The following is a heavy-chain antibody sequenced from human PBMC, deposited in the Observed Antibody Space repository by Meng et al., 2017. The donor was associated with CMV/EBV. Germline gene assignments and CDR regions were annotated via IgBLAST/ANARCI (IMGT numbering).Heavy chain of an antibody. Sequence: GESLKISCAASGFTVSSNYMSWVRQAPGKGLEWVSVIYSGGSTYYADSVKGRFTISRDNAKNSLYLQMNSLRAEDTAVYYCARDSNMDYGDYFNWFDPWGQGTLVTVSS. J-gene: IGHJ5*02. CDR2: IYSGGST. CDR1: GFTVSSNY. D-gene: IGHD4-17*01. V-gene: IGHV3-53*01. CDR3: ARDSNMDYGDYFNWFDP.